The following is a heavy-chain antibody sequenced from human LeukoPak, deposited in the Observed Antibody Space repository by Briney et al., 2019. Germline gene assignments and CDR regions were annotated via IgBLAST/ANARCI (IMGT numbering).Heavy chain of an antibody. CDR3: ARSKTVATPPAGYFDY. V-gene: IGHV4-39*01. CDR2: IYYSGST. J-gene: IGHJ4*02. Sequence: SETLSLTCTVSGGSISGSSYYWGWIRQPPGKGLEWIGSIYYSGSTYYNPSLKSRVTISVDTSKNQFSLKLSSVTAADTAVYYCARSKTVATPPAGYFDYWGQGTLVTVSS. CDR1: GGSISGSSYY. D-gene: IGHD5-12*01.